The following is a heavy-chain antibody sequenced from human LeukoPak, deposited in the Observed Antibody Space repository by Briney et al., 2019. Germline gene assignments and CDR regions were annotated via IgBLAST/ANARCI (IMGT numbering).Heavy chain of an antibody. CDR1: GGSISSSSYY. CDR2: IYYSGST. D-gene: IGHD1-1*01. Sequence: SETLSLTCTVSGGSISSSSYYWGWIRQPPGKGLEWIGSIYYSGSTYYNPSLKSRVTISVDTSKNQSSLKLSSVTAADTAVYYCARDSERNDAALNYFDYWGQGTLVTVSS. J-gene: IGHJ4*02. V-gene: IGHV4-39*07. CDR3: ARDSERNDAALNYFDY.